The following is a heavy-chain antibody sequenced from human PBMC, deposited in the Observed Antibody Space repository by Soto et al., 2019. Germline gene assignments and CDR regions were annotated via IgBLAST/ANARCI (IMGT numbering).Heavy chain of an antibody. Sequence: PSETLSLTCAVYGGSFSGYYWSWIRQPPGKGLEWIGEINHSGSTNYNPSLKSRVTISVDTSKNQFSLKLSSVTAADTAVYYCATEGVSSWTRATYWFDPWGQGTLVTV. J-gene: IGHJ5*02. CDR1: GGSFSGYY. D-gene: IGHD6-13*01. CDR3: ATEGVSSWTRATYWFDP. CDR2: INHSGST. V-gene: IGHV4-34*01.